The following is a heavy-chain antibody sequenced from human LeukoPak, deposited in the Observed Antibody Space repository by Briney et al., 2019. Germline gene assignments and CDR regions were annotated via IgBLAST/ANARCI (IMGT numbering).Heavy chain of an antibody. Sequence: GESLRLSCAASGFTFSSSGMSWVRQAPGRGLEWISTISISGGGTYYADSVKGRFTISRDNSRNTLYLDMNSVRAEDTAVYYCVQVFRADTFPFDYWGQGTQVTVSS. J-gene: IGHJ4*02. CDR3: VQVFRADTFPFDY. CDR1: GFTFSSSG. CDR2: ISISGGGT. V-gene: IGHV3-23*01. D-gene: IGHD1-1*01.